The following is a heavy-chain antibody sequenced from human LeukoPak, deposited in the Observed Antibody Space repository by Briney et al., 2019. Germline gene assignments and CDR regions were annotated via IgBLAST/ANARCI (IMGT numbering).Heavy chain of an antibody. CDR3: AREGYGSGTFQNV. V-gene: IGHV3-48*01. CDR1: GFTFSSYS. CDR2: ISSSSTTI. Sequence: GGSLRLSCAASGFTFSSYSMNWVRQAPGKGLEWVSYISSSSTTIYYADSVKGRFTISRDNAKNSLYLQMNSLRAEDTAVYYCAREGYGSGTFQNVWGKGTTVTISS. D-gene: IGHD3-10*01. J-gene: IGHJ6*04.